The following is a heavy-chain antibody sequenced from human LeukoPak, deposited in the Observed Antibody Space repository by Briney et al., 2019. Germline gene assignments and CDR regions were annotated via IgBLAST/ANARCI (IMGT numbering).Heavy chain of an antibody. J-gene: IGHJ3*02. CDR3: AREAGKGSEAFDI. CDR2: IYYSGST. Sequence: SETLSLTCTVSGYSISSGYYWVWIRQPPGKGLEWVGYIYYSGSTYYNPSLKSRVTILVDTSKNQFSLKLSSVTAADTAVYYCAREAGKGSEAFDIWGQGTMVTVSS. V-gene: IGHV4-38-2*02. CDR1: GYSISSGYY. D-gene: IGHD6-19*01.